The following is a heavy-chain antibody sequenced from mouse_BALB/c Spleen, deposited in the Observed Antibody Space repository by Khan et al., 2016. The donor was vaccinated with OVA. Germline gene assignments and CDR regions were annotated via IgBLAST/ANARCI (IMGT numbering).Heavy chain of an antibody. D-gene: IGHD2-2*01. CDR2: IDPENGNT. J-gene: IGHJ3*01. Sequence: VQLQQSGAELVRPGALVNLSCKASAFNIKDYYMHWVKQRPEQGLERIGWIDPENGNTIYDPKFQGKASIISSTSSNTAYLQLSSLTSEDTAVYYCTRDGYAPWFANWGQGTLVTVSA. CDR1: AFNIKDYY. CDR3: TRDGYAPWFAN. V-gene: IGHV14-1*02.